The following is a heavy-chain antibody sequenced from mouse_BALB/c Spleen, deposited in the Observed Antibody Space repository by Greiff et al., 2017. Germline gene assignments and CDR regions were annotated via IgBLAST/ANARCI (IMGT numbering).Heavy chain of an antibody. CDR2: IDPETGGT. D-gene: IGHD2-5*01. J-gene: IGHJ2*01. CDR1: GYTFTDYE. Sequence: VQLQQSGAELVRPGASVTLSCKASGYTFTDYEMHWVKQTPVHGLEWIGAIDPETGGTAYNQKFKGKATLTADKSSSTAYMELRSLTSEDSAVYYCTRGDSNYVGYFDYWGQGTTLTVSS. CDR3: TRGDSNYVGYFDY. V-gene: IGHV1-15*01.